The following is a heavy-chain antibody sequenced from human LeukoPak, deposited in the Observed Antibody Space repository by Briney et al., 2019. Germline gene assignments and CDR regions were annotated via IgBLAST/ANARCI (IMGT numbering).Heavy chain of an antibody. V-gene: IGHV4-59*01. J-gene: IGHJ5*02. CDR1: GGSISSYY. CDR3: ARKGEHYYDSGKLWPAWFDL. D-gene: IGHD3-10*01. CDR2: IHYSGST. Sequence: SETLSLTCTVSGGSISSYYWSWIRQPPGKGLEWIGYIHYSGSTNYNPSLKSRVTISVDTSKNQFSLKLTSVTAADTAVYYCARKGEHYYDSGKLWPAWFDLWGQGTLVTASS.